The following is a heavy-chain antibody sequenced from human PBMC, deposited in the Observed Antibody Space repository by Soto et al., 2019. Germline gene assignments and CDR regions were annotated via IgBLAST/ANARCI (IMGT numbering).Heavy chain of an antibody. CDR3: AIVSYYDFWSGNNWFDP. CDR1: GYTFTSYG. D-gene: IGHD3-3*01. CDR2: ISAYNGNT. Sequence: ASVKVSCKASGYTFTSYGISWVRQAPGQGLEWMGWISAYNGNTNYAQKLQGRVTMTTDTSTSTAYMELRSLRSDDTAFYYCAIVSYYDFWSGNNWFDPWGQGTLVTVS. J-gene: IGHJ5*02. V-gene: IGHV1-18*01.